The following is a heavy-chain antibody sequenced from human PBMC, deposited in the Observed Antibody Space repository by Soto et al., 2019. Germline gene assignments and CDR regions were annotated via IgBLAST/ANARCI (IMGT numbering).Heavy chain of an antibody. Sequence: GGSLRLSCAASGFTFSSYAMSWVRQAPGKGLEWVSAISGSGGSTYYADSGKGRFTISRDNSKNTLYLQMNSLRAADTAVYYCATDPPMDYDFWSGICYVFAYWGQGTRVTVSS. CDR1: GFTFSSYA. D-gene: IGHD3-3*01. V-gene: IGHV3-23*01. J-gene: IGHJ4*02. CDR3: ATDPPMDYDFWSGICYVFAY. CDR2: ISGSGGST.